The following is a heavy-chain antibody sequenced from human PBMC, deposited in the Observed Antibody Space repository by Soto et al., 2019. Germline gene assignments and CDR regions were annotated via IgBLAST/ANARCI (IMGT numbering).Heavy chain of an antibody. CDR1: GYTFTGYY. J-gene: IGHJ4*02. CDR2: INPNSGGT. D-gene: IGHD3-3*01. V-gene: IGHV1-2*04. CDR3: ARYRRITIFGVVTYFDY. Sequence: ASVKVSCKASGYTFTGYYMHWVRQAPGQGLEWMGWINPNSGGTNYAQKFQGWVTMTRDTSISTAYMELSRLRSDDTAVYYCARYRRITIFGVVTYFDYWGQGTLVTVSS.